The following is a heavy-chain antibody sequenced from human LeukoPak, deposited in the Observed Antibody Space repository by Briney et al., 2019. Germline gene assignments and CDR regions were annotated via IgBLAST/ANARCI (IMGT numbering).Heavy chain of an antibody. V-gene: IGHV3-23*01. CDR1: GFTFSSYA. Sequence: PGGSLRLSCAASGFTFSSYAMSWVRQAPGKGLEWVSAISGSGGSTYYADSVKGRFTISRDNSKNTLYLQMNSLRAEDTAVYYCAKDRRVSSGSYVDDYWGQGTLVTVSS. CDR3: AKDRRVSSGSYVDDY. CDR2: ISGSGGST. J-gene: IGHJ4*02. D-gene: IGHD1-26*01.